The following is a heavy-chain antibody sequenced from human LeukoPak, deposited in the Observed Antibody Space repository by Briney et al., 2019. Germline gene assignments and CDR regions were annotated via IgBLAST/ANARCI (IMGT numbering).Heavy chain of an antibody. J-gene: IGHJ3*02. CDR3: ARGTPGAFDI. D-gene: IGHD1-14*01. Sequence: SETLSLTCTVSGGSISSGSYYWVWIRQPPGKGLEWIGSIYYSGSTNYNPSLKSRVTISVDTSKNQFSLKLSSVTAADTAVYYCARGTPGAFDIWGQGTMVTVSA. V-gene: IGHV4-39*01. CDR2: IYYSGST. CDR1: GGSISSGSYY.